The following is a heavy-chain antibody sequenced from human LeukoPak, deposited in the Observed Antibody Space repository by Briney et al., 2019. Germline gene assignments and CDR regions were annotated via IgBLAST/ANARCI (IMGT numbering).Heavy chain of an antibody. V-gene: IGHV3-15*01. J-gene: IGHJ4*02. CDR2: IKSKVNGETI. CDR1: GFTFSSYA. D-gene: IGHD3-3*01. Sequence: GRSLRLSCAASGFTFSSYAMHWVRQAPGKGLDWVGRIKSKVNGETIEYAAPVKGRFTISRDDSKSTVYLQMNSLKIEDTAVYYCATGGYYLDYWGQGTLVTVSS. CDR3: ATGGYYLDY.